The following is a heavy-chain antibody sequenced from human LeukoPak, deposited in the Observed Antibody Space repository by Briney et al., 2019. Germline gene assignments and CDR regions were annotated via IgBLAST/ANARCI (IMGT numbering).Heavy chain of an antibody. D-gene: IGHD2-21*02. CDR2: IYYSGST. Sequence: PSETLSLTCTVSGGSISSCYWSWIRQPPGKGLEWIGYIYYSGSTNYNPSLKSRVTISVDTSKNQFSLKLTSVTAADTAVYYCARGRRTAVVTDFDYWGQGILVTVSS. V-gene: IGHV4-59*01. CDR1: GGSISSCY. CDR3: ARGRRTAVVTDFDY. J-gene: IGHJ4*02.